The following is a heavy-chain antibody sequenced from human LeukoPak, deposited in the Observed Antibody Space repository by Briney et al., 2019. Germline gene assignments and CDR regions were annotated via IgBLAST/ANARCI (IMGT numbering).Heavy chain of an antibody. J-gene: IGHJ4*02. CDR3: ARDKALAYGSGLYYFDY. CDR1: GFTFSSYA. Sequence: GGSLRLSCAASGFTFSSYAMHWVRQAPGKGLEWVAVISYDGSNKYYADSVKGRFTISRDNSKNTLYLQMNSLRAEDTAVYYCARDKALAYGSGLYYFDYWGQGTLVTVSS. D-gene: IGHD3-10*01. V-gene: IGHV3-30-3*01. CDR2: ISYDGSNK.